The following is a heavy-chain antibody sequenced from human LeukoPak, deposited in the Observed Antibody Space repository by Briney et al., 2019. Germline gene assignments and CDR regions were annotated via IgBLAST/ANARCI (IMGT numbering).Heavy chain of an antibody. D-gene: IGHD2-2*01. CDR3: AAPRYQPLLYMMRDDAFDI. V-gene: IGHV1-69*05. Sequence: GSSVKVSCKASGGTFSSYAISWVRQAPGQGLEWMGGIIPIFGTANYAQKFQGRVTITTDESTSTAYMELSSLRSEDTAVYYCAAPRYQPLLYMMRDDAFDIWGQGTMVTVSS. J-gene: IGHJ3*02. CDR2: IIPIFGTA. CDR1: GGTFSSYA.